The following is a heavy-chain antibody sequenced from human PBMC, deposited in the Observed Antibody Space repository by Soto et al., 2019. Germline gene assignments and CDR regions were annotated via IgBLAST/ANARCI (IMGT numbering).Heavy chain of an antibody. CDR3: AALLDSSGYYVSGMDV. CDR1: GFTFTSSA. D-gene: IGHD3-22*01. J-gene: IGHJ6*02. CDR2: IVVGSGNT. V-gene: IGHV1-58*01. Sequence: VKVSCKASGFTFTSSAVQWVRQARGQRLEWIGWIVVGSGNTNYAQKFQERVTITRDMSTSTAYMELSSLRSEDTAVYYCAALLDSSGYYVSGMDVWGQGTTVTVSS.